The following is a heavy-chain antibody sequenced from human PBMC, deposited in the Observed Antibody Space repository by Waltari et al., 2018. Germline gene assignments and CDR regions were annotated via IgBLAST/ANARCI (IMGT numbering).Heavy chain of an antibody. Sequence: EVQLAQSGAEVKKPGESRKITCKGSGYRFSSHWISWVRQVPGKGLEGMVIIFPGDSDTRCSPSYQGQVTISADKSTSTAYLQWSSLRAPDTAMYYCARSSTAAGDALDIWGQGTMVTVSS. CDR2: IFPGDSDT. J-gene: IGHJ3*02. D-gene: IGHD6-13*01. CDR1: GYRFSSHW. CDR3: ARSSTAAGDALDI. V-gene: IGHV5-51*01.